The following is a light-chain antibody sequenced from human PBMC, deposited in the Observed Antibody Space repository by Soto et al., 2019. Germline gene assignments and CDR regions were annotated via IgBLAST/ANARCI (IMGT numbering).Light chain of an antibody. CDR2: GNT. CDR3: LSFDSSLSVL. Sequence: QSVLTQPPSVSGATGQRVTISCTGSSSNIGAGYDVHWYQQLPGRAPKLLIYGNTNRPSGVPDRFSGSKSGTSASLAITGLQAEDEADYYRLSFDSSLSVLFGGGTQLTVL. CDR1: SSNIGAGYD. J-gene: IGLJ2*01. V-gene: IGLV1-40*01.